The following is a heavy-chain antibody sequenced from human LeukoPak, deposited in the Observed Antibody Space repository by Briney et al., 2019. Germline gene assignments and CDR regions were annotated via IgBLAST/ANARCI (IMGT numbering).Heavy chain of an antibody. D-gene: IGHD3-22*01. CDR3: ARAVSGYYYAFDY. J-gene: IGHJ4*02. V-gene: IGHV4-59*11. Sequence: PSETLSLTCTVSGGSISSHYRSRIRQPPGKGLEWIGYIYYSGSTKYNPSLKSRVTISVDMSKNQFSLKLSSVTAADTAVYYCARAVSGYYYAFDYWGQGTLVTVSS. CDR1: GGSISSHY. CDR2: IYYSGST.